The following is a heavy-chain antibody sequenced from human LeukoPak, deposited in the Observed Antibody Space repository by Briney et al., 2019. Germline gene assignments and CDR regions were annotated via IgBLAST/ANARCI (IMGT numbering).Heavy chain of an antibody. J-gene: IGHJ6*03. CDR2: SYDSGST. V-gene: IGHV4-59*11. Sequence: PSETLSLTCSVSGDSISSHYWSWIRQPPGKGLEWIGFSYDSGSTNYKSSLKSRVTMSVDTSKNQFSLKLSSVTAADTAVYYCARVLQNYYHLDVWGTGTTVTVSS. CDR1: GDSISSHY. D-gene: IGHD2/OR15-2a*01. CDR3: ARVLQNYYHLDV.